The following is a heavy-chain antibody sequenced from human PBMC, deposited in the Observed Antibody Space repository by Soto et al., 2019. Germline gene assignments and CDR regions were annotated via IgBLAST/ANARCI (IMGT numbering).Heavy chain of an antibody. Sequence: EVQMVESGGGLVQPGGSLRLSCAVSGFTVITNYISWVRQAPGKGLEWVSDIYAGGSTYYPDSVKGRFAISRDNSKNTLYLQMSSLRAEDTAVYYCARKKSIVGATGYFDYWGQGTLVIVSS. CDR3: ARKKSIVGATGYFDY. CDR1: GFTVITNY. CDR2: IYAGGST. V-gene: IGHV3-66*01. J-gene: IGHJ4*02. D-gene: IGHD1-26*01.